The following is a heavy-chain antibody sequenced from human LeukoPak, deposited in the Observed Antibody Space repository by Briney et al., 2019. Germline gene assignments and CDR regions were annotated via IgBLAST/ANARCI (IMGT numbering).Heavy chain of an antibody. CDR3: ARGDISSARGGGGGRY. V-gene: IGHV1-3*01. CDR1: GYTFTTNG. Sequence: ASVKVSCKASGYTFTTNGIHWVRQAPGQRLEWMGLINGGNGNTKYSQRFQGRVTITSDTSTSTDYMELSSLTSEDTALYCCARGDISSARGGGGGRYWGQGTLVTVSS. J-gene: IGHJ4*02. D-gene: IGHD3-9*01. CDR2: INGGNGNT.